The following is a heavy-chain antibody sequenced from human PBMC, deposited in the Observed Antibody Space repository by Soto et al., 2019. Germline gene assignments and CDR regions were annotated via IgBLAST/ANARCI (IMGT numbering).Heavy chain of an antibody. CDR3: AREVGIAAPPSYYYYYMDV. CDR1: GGTFSSYA. J-gene: IGHJ6*03. Sequence: ASVKVSCKASGGTFSSYAISWVRQAPGQGLEWMGGIIPIFGTANYAQKFQGRVTITVDESTSTAYMELSSLRSEDTAVYYCAREVGIAAPPSYYYYYMDVWGKGTTVTVSS. D-gene: IGHD6-13*01. V-gene: IGHV1-69*13. CDR2: IIPIFGTA.